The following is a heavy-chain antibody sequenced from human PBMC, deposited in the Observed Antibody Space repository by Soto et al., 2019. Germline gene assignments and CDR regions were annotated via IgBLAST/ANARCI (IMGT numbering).Heavy chain of an antibody. D-gene: IGHD1-7*01. CDR1: GFTFSTYA. CDR3: AKDRNYPRDQFHY. Sequence: GGSLRLSCAASGFTFSTYALSWVRQAPGKGLEWVSAISANGQGIYYADSVRGRFTISRDNSKNTIFLHMDSLRAEDTAVYYCAKDRNYPRDQFHYWGQGALVTVSS. V-gene: IGHV3-23*01. J-gene: IGHJ4*02. CDR2: ISANGQGI.